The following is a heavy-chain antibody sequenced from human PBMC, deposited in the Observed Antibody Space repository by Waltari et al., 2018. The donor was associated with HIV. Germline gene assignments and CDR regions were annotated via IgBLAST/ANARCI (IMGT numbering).Heavy chain of an antibody. CDR1: GVIVSAGY. Sequence: VQLVETGGGVYFPGEPLTVSVAVSGVIVSAGYLSWVRPVPVKCLECVSVLYAAVATYYADSVKGRSMVSKNKAKNTFDLHIYASRVADTAIYYCTRGVRYFAPWGRGAPVSVS. J-gene: IGHJ5*02. V-gene: IGHV3-53*02. D-gene: IGHD1-26*01. CDR2: LYAAVAT. CDR3: TRGVRYFAP.